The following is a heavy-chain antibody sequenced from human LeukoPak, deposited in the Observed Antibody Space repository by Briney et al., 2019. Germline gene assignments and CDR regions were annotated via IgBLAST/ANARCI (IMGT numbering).Heavy chain of an antibody. D-gene: IGHD5-12*01. Sequence: PSETLSLTCAVYGGSFSGYYWSWIRQPPGKGLEWIGEINHSGSTNYNPSLKSRVTTSVDTSKNQFSLKLSSVTAADTAVYYCAREGGATTRFDYWGQGTLVTVSS. V-gene: IGHV4-34*01. CDR2: INHSGST. CDR3: AREGGATTRFDY. J-gene: IGHJ4*02. CDR1: GGSFSGYY.